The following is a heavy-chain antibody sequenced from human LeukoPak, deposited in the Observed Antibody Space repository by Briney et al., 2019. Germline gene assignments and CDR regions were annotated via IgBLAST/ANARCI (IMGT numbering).Heavy chain of an antibody. J-gene: IGHJ4*02. CDR3: AKQDSDFWSGVRY. D-gene: IGHD3-3*01. V-gene: IGHV3-23*01. Sequence: PGGSLRLSCAASGFTFSSYAMSWVRQAPGKGLERVSTISGSGGNTYYAGSVKGRFTISRDNSKNALYLQMNSLRAEDTAVYYCAKQDSDFWSGVRYWGQGTLVTVSS. CDR1: GFTFSSYA. CDR2: ISGSGGNT.